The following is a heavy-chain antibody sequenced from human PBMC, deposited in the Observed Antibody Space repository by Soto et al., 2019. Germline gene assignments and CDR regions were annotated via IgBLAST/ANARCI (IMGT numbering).Heavy chain of an antibody. V-gene: IGHV3-66*01. D-gene: IGHD3-16*01. CDR1: GFTVSTKY. J-gene: IGHJ4*02. CDR3: ARDPWAAAY. CDR2: IYSGGST. Sequence: EVQLVESGGGLVQPGGSLRLSCAASGFTVSTKYMSWVRQAPGKGLEWVSVIYSGGSTFYADSVRGRFTISRDNSKNTVNLQMDSLRAEYTAVYYCARDPWAAAYWGQGTLVTVSS.